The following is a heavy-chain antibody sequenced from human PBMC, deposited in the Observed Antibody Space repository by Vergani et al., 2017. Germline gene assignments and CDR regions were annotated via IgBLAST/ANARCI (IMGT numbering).Heavy chain of an antibody. Sequence: QVQLVESGGGVVQPGRSLILSCAASGFTFSSYAMHWVRQAPGKGLEWVAVISYDGSNKYYADSVKGRFTISRDNSKNTLYLQMNSLRAEDTAVYYCARXPSSLLYRAGYFQHWGQGTLVTVSS. D-gene: IGHD2-2*02. CDR2: ISYDGSNK. CDR3: ARXPSSLLYRAGYFQH. J-gene: IGHJ1*01. V-gene: IGHV3-30-3*01. CDR1: GFTFSSYA.